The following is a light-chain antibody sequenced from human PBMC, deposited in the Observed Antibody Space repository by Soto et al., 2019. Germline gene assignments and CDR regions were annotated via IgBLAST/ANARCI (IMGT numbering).Light chain of an antibody. Sequence: IVLTQSPGTLSLSPGEGATLSCRASQSFRGLLAWYQQKPGQAPRLLIHGASRRATGIPDRFSGSGSGTDFTLTINRLEPEDFAVYYCQQYGSSPITFGQGTRLEIK. CDR1: QSFRGL. V-gene: IGKV3-20*01. CDR2: GAS. CDR3: QQYGSSPIT. J-gene: IGKJ5*01.